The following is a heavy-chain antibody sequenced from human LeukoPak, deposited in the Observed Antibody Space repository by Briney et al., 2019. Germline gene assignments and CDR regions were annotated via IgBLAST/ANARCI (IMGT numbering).Heavy chain of an antibody. Sequence: GGSLRLSCAASGFSFSSYAMNWVRQAPGKGLEWVSIIFDNGDTTYYADSVKGRFTVSRGNSKDTLYLQMNDLRPDDTAIYYCAKRNTMVRGGPCFDYWGQGLLVTVSS. CDR2: IFDNGDTT. CDR3: AKRNTMVRGGPCFDY. V-gene: IGHV3-23*01. D-gene: IGHD3-10*01. J-gene: IGHJ4*02. CDR1: GFSFSSYA.